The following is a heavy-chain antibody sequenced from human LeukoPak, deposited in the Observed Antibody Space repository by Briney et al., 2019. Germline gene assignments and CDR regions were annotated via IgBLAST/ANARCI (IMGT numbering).Heavy chain of an antibody. J-gene: IGHJ5*02. CDR2: IYPGDSDT. V-gene: IGHV5-51*01. D-gene: IGHD3-10*01. Sequence: GESLKISCKGSGYSFTSYWIGWVRQMPGKGLEWMGIIYPGDSDTRYSPSFRGQVTISADKSISTAYLQWSSLQASDTAMYYCARGIYGSGSYYNVFDWFDPWGQGTLVTVSS. CDR1: GYSFTSYW. CDR3: ARGIYGSGSYYNVFDWFDP.